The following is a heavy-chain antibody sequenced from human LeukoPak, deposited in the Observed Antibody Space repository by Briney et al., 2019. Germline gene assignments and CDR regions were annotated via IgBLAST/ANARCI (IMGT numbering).Heavy chain of an antibody. CDR2: IVPLFGTT. V-gene: IGHV1-69*06. D-gene: IGHD3-16*01. CDR3: ATDMTLGGIIVKFYFEY. Sequence: GASVTVSFMCSVCIFITSAINWVRQAPGQGREGMGRIVPLFGTTEYAQKFQGRVAHTADKSTSTAYMELTSLRSDDTAVYYCATDMTLGGIIVKFYFEYWGQGSLVTVSS. J-gene: IGHJ4*02. CDR1: VCIFITSA.